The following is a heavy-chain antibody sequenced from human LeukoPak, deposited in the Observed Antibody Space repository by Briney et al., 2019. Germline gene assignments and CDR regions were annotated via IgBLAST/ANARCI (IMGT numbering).Heavy chain of an antibody. CDR3: ARANYYGSGRSLHYYYYMDV. Sequence: ASVTVSCKASGYTFTGYYMHWVRQAPGQGLEWMGWINPNSGGTNYAQKFQGRVTMTRDTSISTAYMELSRLRSDDTAVYYCARANYYGSGRSLHYYYYMDVWGKGTTVTISS. V-gene: IGHV1-2*02. CDR1: GYTFTGYY. CDR2: INPNSGGT. D-gene: IGHD3-10*01. J-gene: IGHJ6*03.